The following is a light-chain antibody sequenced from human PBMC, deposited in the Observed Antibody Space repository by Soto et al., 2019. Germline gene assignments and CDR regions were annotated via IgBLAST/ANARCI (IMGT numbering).Light chain of an antibody. Sequence: LVLTQSPGTLSLSPGERATLSCRASQSVSSSLAWYQQRPGQAPRVLIYGASSRATGIPDRFSGSGSGTDFTLTISRLEPEDFALYYCHQYGRSPYTFAQGTKLDIK. CDR2: GAS. V-gene: IGKV3-20*01. CDR3: HQYGRSPYT. CDR1: QSVSSS. J-gene: IGKJ2*01.